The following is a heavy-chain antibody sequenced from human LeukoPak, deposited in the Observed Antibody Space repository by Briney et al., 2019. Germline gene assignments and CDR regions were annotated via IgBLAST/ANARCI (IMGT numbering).Heavy chain of an antibody. D-gene: IGHD3-3*01. J-gene: IGHJ5*02. CDR1: GYSISSGYY. Sequence: SETLSLTCAVSGYSISSGYYWGWIRQPPGKGLEWIGIIYHSGSTYYNPSLKSRVTISVDTSKNQFSLKLSSVTAADTAVYYCARSLITTSPKGRFDPWGQGTLVTVSS. CDR3: ARSLITTSPKGRFDP. CDR2: IYHSGST. V-gene: IGHV4-38-2*01.